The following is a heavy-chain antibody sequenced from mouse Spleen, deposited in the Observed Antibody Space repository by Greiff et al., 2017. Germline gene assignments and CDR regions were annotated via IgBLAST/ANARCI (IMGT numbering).Heavy chain of an antibody. Sequence: QVQLQQSGPELVKPGASVKISCKASGYAFSSSWMNWVKQRPGKGLEWIGRIYPGDGDTNYNGKFKGKATLTADKSSSTAYMQLSSLTSEDSAVYFCARRNYDRYAMDYWGQGTSVTVSS. V-gene: IGHV1-82*01. CDR1: GYAFSSSW. CDR2: IYPGDGDT. CDR3: ARRNYDRYAMDY. J-gene: IGHJ4*01. D-gene: IGHD2-4*01.